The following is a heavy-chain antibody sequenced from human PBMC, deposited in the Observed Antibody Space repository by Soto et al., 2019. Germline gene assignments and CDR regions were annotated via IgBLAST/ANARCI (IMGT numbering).Heavy chain of an antibody. CDR3: ARDRGYSSGWYDERDPEGYYYGMDV. V-gene: IGHV3-53*04. J-gene: IGHJ6*02. Sequence: EVQLVESGGGLVQPGGSLRLSCAASGFTVSSNYMSWVRQAPGKGLAWVSVIYSGGSTYYADSVKGRFTISRHNSKNTLYIQMNSLRAEDTAVYYCARDRGYSSGWYDERDPEGYYYGMDVWGQGTTVTVSS. CDR1: GFTVSSNY. CDR2: IYSGGST. D-gene: IGHD6-19*01.